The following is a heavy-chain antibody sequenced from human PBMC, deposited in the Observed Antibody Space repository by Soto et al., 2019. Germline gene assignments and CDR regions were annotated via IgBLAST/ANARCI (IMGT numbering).Heavy chain of an antibody. J-gene: IGHJ6*01. CDR2: ISSSSSTI. Sequence: EVQLVESGGCLVQPGGSLRLSCAASGFTFSSYSMNWVRQAPGKGLEWVSYISSSSSTIYYSDSVKGRFTISRDNAKNSLYLQMNNPRDEATAVYYCAREPDCSSTSCYGAYYYYCMDVCGRGTTVTFAS. CDR1: GFTFSSYS. V-gene: IGHV3-48*02. CDR3: AREPDCSSTSCYGAYYYYCMDV. D-gene: IGHD2-2*01.